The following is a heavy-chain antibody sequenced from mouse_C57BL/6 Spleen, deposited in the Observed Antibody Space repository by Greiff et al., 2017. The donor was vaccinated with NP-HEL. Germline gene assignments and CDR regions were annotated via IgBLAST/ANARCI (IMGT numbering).Heavy chain of an antibody. D-gene: IGHD2-2*01. Sequence: EVQRVESGGDLVKPGGSLKLSCAASGFTFSSYGMSWVRQTPDKRLEWVATISSGGSYTYYPDSVKGRFTISRDNAKNTLYLQMSSLKSEDTAMYYCARHDGYDVFAYWGQGTLVTVSA. CDR2: ISSGGSYT. V-gene: IGHV5-6*01. CDR3: ARHDGYDVFAY. CDR1: GFTFSSYG. J-gene: IGHJ3*01.